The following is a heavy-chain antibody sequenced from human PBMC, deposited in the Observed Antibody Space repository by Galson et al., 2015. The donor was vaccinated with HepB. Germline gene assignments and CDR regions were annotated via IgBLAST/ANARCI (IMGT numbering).Heavy chain of an antibody. CDR3: ARTYSSGWYGVVQWEDYYGMDV. D-gene: IGHD6-19*01. CDR2: IYSGGST. J-gene: IGHJ6*02. CDR1: GFTVSSNY. V-gene: IGHV3-53*01. Sequence: ALRLPRAASGFTVSSNYMSWVRQTPGKGPECDSVIYSGGSTYYADSVKGRFTISRDNSKNTLYLQMNSLRAEDTAVYYCARTYSSGWYGVVQWEDYYGMDVWGQGTTVTVSS.